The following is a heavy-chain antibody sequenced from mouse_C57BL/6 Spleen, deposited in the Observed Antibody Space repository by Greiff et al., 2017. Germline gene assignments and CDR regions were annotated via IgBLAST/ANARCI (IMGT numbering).Heavy chain of an antibody. CDR1: GFNIKNTY. D-gene: IGHD1-1*01. CDR2: IDPANGNT. Sequence: DVQLQESVAELVRPGASVKLSCTASGFNIKNTYMHWVKQRPEQGLEWIGRIDPANGNTKYAPKFQGKATITADTSSNTAYLQLSSLTSEDTAIYYCARRITTVVAPYWYFDVWGTGTTVTVSS. CDR3: ARRITTVVAPYWYFDV. J-gene: IGHJ1*03. V-gene: IGHV14-3*01.